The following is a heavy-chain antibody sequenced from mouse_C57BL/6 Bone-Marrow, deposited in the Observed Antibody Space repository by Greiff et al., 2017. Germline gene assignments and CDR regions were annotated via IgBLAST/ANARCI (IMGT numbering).Heavy chain of an antibody. D-gene: IGHD1-1*01. Sequence: EVQLQESGGGLVQPGGSLKLSCAASGFTFSDYGMAWVRQAPRKGPEWVAFISNLAYSIYYADTVTGRFTISRENAKNTLYLEMSSLRSEDTAMYYCARSIYYYGSSYYAMDYWGQGTSVTVSS. CDR2: ISNLAYSI. CDR3: ARSIYYYGSSYYAMDY. V-gene: IGHV5-15*01. J-gene: IGHJ4*01. CDR1: GFTFSDYG.